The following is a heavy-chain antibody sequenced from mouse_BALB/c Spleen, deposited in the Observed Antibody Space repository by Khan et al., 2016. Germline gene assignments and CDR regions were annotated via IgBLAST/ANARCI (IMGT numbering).Heavy chain of an antibody. J-gene: IGHJ4*01. V-gene: IGHV1-39*01. CDR2: IDPYYGDT. CDR1: GYSFTGYN. D-gene: IGHD1-2*01. Sequence: EVQLQESGPELVKPGASVKISCKTSGYSFTGYNLNWVKQSNGKSLEWIGNIDPYYGDTTYNQNFKGKATLTVDKSSSTAYMQLKSLTSEDSAVYYCARGGHYYGSYYAMDYWGQGTSVTVSS. CDR3: ARGGHYYGSYYAMDY.